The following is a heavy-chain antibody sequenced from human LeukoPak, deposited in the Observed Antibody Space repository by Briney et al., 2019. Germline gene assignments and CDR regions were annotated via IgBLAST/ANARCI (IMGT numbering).Heavy chain of an antibody. CDR1: GGSISSYY. J-gene: IGHJ4*02. CDR2: IYHSGST. CDR3: ERERSSSSDY. D-gene: IGHD6-6*01. V-gene: IGHV4-38-2*02. Sequence: SETLSLTCTVPGGSISSYYWGWIRQPPGKGLEWIGSIYHSGSTYYNPSLKSRVTISVDTSKNQFSLKLSSVTATDAAIYYCERERSSSSDYWGQGTLVTVSS.